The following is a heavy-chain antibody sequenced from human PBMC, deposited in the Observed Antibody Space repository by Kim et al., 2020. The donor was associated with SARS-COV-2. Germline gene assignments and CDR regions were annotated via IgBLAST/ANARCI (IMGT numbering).Heavy chain of an antibody. J-gene: IGHJ6*02. D-gene: IGHD3-10*01. V-gene: IGHV4-59*01. CDR3: ARDRGYGHYYYYYGMDV. Sequence: LTSRVTISVDTSKNQFSLKLSSVTAADTAVYYCARDRGYGHYYYYYGMDVWGQGTTVTVSS.